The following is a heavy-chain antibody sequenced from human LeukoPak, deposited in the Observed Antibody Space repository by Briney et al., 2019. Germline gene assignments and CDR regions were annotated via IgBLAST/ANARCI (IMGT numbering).Heavy chain of an antibody. Sequence: GGSLRLSCAAPGFTFSNYWMHWVRQAPGKGLVWVSRINSDGSRTTYADSVKGRFTISRDNAKNTLYLQMNSLRAEDTAVYYCVRDEYGSESYWGQGTLVTVSS. CDR2: INSDGSRT. J-gene: IGHJ4*02. CDR3: VRDEYGSESY. CDR1: GFTFSNYW. D-gene: IGHD3-10*01. V-gene: IGHV3-74*01.